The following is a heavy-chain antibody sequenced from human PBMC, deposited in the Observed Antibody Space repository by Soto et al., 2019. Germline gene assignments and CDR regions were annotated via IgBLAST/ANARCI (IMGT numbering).Heavy chain of an antibody. CDR1: GFTFSSYA. V-gene: IGHV3-23*01. CDR2: ISGSGGST. D-gene: IGHD3-9*01. Sequence: PGGSLRLSCAASGFTFSSYAMSWVRQAPGKGLEWVSAISGSGGSTYYADSVKGRFTISRDNSKNTLYLQMNSLRAEDTAVYYCAKVGILWDYDILTGYYNQSRVFDYWGQGTLVTVSS. J-gene: IGHJ4*02. CDR3: AKVGILWDYDILTGYYNQSRVFDY.